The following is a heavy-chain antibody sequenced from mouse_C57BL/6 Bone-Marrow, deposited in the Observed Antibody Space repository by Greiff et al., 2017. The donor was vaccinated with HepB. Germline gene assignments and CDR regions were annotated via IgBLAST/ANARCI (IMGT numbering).Heavy chain of an antibody. V-gene: IGHV5-6*01. CDR3: ARHGSSPHWYFDV. CDR2: ISSGGSYT. D-gene: IGHD1-1*01. J-gene: IGHJ1*03. CDR1: GFTFSSYG. Sequence: EVQLVESGGDLVKPGGSLKLSCAASGFTFSSYGMSWVRQTPDKLLEWVATISSGGSYTYYPESVKGRFTISRYNAKNTLYLQMSSLNSEDTAMYYCARHGSSPHWYFDVWGTGTTVTVSS.